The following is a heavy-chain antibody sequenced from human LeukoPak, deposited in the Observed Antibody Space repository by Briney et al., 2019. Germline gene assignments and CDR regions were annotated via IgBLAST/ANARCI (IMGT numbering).Heavy chain of an antibody. J-gene: IGHJ4*02. CDR2: IIPILGTA. V-gene: IGHV1-69*04. D-gene: IGHD6-13*01. Sequence: GSSVKVSCKASGGTFSSYAISWVRQAPGQGLEWMGRIIPILGTATYAQKFQGRVTITADKSTSTAYMGLSSLRSEDTAVYYCARGAQRGYSSSWPLLVDYWGQGTLVTVSS. CDR1: GGTFSSYA. CDR3: ARGAQRGYSSSWPLLVDY.